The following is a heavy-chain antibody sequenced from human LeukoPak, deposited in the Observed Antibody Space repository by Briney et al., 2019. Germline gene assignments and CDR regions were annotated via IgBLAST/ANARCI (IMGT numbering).Heavy chain of an antibody. D-gene: IGHD2-15*01. J-gene: IGHJ5*02. CDR2: IYYSGNT. V-gene: IGHV4-59*01. CDR3: ARAYRYCSGGSCYSRWFDP. Sequence: SETLSLTCTVSGGSISSYYWSWIRQPPGKGLEWIGYIYYSGNTNYNPSLKSRVTISVDTSKNQFSLKLSSVTAADTAVYYCARAYRYCSGGSCYSRWFDPWGQGTLVTVSS. CDR1: GGSISSYY.